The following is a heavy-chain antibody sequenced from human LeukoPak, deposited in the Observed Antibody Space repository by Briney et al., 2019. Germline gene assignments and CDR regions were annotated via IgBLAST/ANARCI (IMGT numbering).Heavy chain of an antibody. CDR2: FDPEDGET. J-gene: IGHJ4*02. Sequence: ASVKVSCKVSGYTLTELSMHWARQAPGKGLEWMGGFDPEDGETIYAQKFQGRVTMTRNTSVSTAYMGLSSLRSEDTAVYYCARGLNMVRGVTQGYWGQGTLVTVSS. D-gene: IGHD3-10*01. CDR3: ARGLNMVRGVTQGY. V-gene: IGHV1-24*01. CDR1: GYTLTELS.